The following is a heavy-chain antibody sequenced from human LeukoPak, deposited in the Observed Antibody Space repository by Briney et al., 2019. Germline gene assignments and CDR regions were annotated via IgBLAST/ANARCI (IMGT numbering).Heavy chain of an antibody. D-gene: IGHD6-13*01. J-gene: IGHJ4*02. CDR2: IYYSGST. Sequence: SETLSLTCTVSGGSISSGSYYWGWIRQPPGKGLEWIGSIYYSGSTYYNPSLKSRVTISVDTSKNQFSLKLSSVTAADTAVYYCARRSSSWSDFDYWGQGTLVTVSS. CDR3: ARRSSSWSDFDY. CDR1: GGSISSGSYY. V-gene: IGHV4-39*01.